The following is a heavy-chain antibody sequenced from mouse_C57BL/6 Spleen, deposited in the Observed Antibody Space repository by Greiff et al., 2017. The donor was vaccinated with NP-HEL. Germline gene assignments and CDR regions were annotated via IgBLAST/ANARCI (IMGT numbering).Heavy chain of an antibody. V-gene: IGHV1-52*01. D-gene: IGHD2-3*01. CDR1: GYTFTSYW. CDR3: ARNGYYVPYYAMDY. CDR2: IDPSDSET. J-gene: IGHJ4*01. Sequence: QVQLQQPGAELVRPGSSVKLSCKASGYTFTSYWMHWVKQRPIQGLEWIGNIDPSDSETHYNQKFKDKATLTVDKSSSTAYMQRSSLTSEDSAVYYCARNGYYVPYYAMDYWGQGTSVTVSS.